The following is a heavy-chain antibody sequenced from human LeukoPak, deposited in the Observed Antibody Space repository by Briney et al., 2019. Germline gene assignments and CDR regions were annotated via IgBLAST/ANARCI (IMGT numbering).Heavy chain of an antibody. CDR2: IKSKTDGGTT. Sequence: ETLSLTCTVSGGSISSYYWSWIRQPPGKGLEWIGRIKSKTDGGTTDYAAPVKGRFTISRDDSKNTLYLQMNSLKTEDTALYYCTTGGIQLWKWGQGTLVTVSS. CDR3: TTGGIQLWK. J-gene: IGHJ1*01. V-gene: IGHV3-15*01. CDR1: GGSISSYY. D-gene: IGHD5-18*01.